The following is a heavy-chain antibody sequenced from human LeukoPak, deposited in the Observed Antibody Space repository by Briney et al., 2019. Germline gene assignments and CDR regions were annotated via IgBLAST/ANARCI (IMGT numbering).Heavy chain of an antibody. J-gene: IGHJ6*03. CDR2: IIPILGIA. CDR1: GGTFSSYT. CDR3: AREDDFWSGSPPPRSYYYMDV. D-gene: IGHD3-3*01. Sequence: SVKVSCKASGGTFSSYTISWVRQAPGQELEWMGRIIPILGIANYAQKFQGRVTITADKSTSTAYMELSSLRSEATAVYYCAREDDFWSGSPPPRSYYYMDVWGKGTTVTVSS. V-gene: IGHV1-69*04.